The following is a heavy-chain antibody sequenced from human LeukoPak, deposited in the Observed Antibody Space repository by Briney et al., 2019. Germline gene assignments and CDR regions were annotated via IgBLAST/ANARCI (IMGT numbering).Heavy chain of an antibody. V-gene: IGHV4-30-4*01. CDR1: GGSISSGDYY. J-gene: IGHJ4*02. Sequence: PSETLSLTCTVSGGSISSGDYYWSWIRQPPGKGLEWIGYIYYSGSTYYNPSLKSRVTISVDTSKNQFSLKLSSVTAADTAVYYCARGPYSSGRPSSYYFDYWGQGTLVTVSS. CDR3: ARGPYSSGRPSSYYFDY. D-gene: IGHD6-19*01. CDR2: IYYSGST.